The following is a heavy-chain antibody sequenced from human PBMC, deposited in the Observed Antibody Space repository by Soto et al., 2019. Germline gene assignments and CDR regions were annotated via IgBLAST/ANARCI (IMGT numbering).Heavy chain of an antibody. V-gene: IGHV4-59*08. CDR2: IYYSGST. J-gene: IGHJ4*02. Sequence: SETLSLTCTVSGGSISSYYWSWIRQPPGKGLEWIGYIYYSGSTYYNPSLKSRVTISVDTSKNQVSLKLSSVTAADTAVYYCARGLGGATPFDYWGQGTLVTVSS. CDR1: GGSISSYY. D-gene: IGHD1-26*01. CDR3: ARGLGGATPFDY.